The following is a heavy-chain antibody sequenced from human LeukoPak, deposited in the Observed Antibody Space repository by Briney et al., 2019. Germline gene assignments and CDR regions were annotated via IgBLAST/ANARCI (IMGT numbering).Heavy chain of an antibody. CDR2: IYYSRSA. Sequence: SETLSLTCTVSGGSISSSSYYWGWIRQPPGKGLEWIGSIYYSRSAYYNPSLKSRVTISVDTSKNQFSLKLSSVTAADTAVYYCASYYYGFDYWGQGTLVTVSS. V-gene: IGHV4-39*01. D-gene: IGHD3-10*01. J-gene: IGHJ4*02. CDR1: GGSISSSSYY. CDR3: ASYYYGFDY.